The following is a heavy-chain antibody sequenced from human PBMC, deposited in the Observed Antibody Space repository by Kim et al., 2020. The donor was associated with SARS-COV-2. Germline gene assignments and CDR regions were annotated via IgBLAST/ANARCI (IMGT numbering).Heavy chain of an antibody. CDR3: ARDPIAAAGTYYMDV. D-gene: IGHD6-13*01. Sequence: GGSLRLSCAASGFTFSSYSMNWVRQAPGKGLEWVSSISSSSSYIYYADSVKGRFTISRDNAKNSLYLQMNSLRAEDTAVYHCARDPIAAAGTYYMDVWGKGTTVTVSS. CDR2: ISSSSSYI. CDR1: GFTFSSYS. J-gene: IGHJ6*03. V-gene: IGHV3-21*01.